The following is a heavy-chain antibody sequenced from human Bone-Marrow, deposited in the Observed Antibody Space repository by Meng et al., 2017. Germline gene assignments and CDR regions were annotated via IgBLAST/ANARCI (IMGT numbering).Heavy chain of an antibody. J-gene: IGHJ4*02. V-gene: IGHV3-11*01. Sequence: GESLKISCAASGFTFSDYYMSWIRQAPGKGLEWVSYISSSGSTIYYADSVKGRFTISRDNAKNSLYLQMNSLRAEDTAVYYCAKDTESREWPRGYFDSWGQGTLVTVSS. D-gene: IGHD5-12*01. CDR2: ISSSGSTI. CDR3: AKDTESREWPRGYFDS. CDR1: GFTFSDYY.